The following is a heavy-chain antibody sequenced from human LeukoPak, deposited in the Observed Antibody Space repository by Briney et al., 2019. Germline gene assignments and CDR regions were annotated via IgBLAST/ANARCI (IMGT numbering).Heavy chain of an antibody. J-gene: IGHJ4*02. Sequence: GSLRLSCAASGFTFSSYWMHWVRQAPGKGLEWVANIKQDGSEKYYVDSVKGRFTISRDNAKNSLYLQMNSLRAEDTAVYSCVRDGDTSGYTNWGQGTLVTVSS. V-gene: IGHV3-7*01. D-gene: IGHD3-22*01. CDR1: GFTFSSYW. CDR2: IKQDGSEK. CDR3: VRDGDTSGYTN.